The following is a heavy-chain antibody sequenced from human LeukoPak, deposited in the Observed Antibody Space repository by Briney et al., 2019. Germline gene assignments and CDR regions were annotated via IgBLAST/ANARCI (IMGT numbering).Heavy chain of an antibody. CDR1: GGSISSSSYY. CDR3: ARHNPTWVVVPAFDY. V-gene: IGHV4-39*01. D-gene: IGHD2-21*01. CDR2: IYYSGST. J-gene: IGHJ4*02. Sequence: PSETLSLTCTVSGGSISSSSYYWGWIRQPPGKGLEWIGSIYYSGSTYYNPSLKSRVTISVDTSKNQFSLKLSSVTAADTAVYYCARHNPTWVVVPAFDYWGQGTLVTVSS.